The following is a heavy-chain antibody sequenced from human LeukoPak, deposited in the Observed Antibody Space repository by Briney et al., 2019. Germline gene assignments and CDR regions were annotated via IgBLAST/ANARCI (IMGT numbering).Heavy chain of an antibody. V-gene: IGHV3-11*01. Sequence: PGGSLRLSCAASGFTFSDYYMSWIRQAPGKGLEWVSYISSSGSTIYYADSVKGRFTISRDNAKNSLYLQMNSLRAEDTAVYYCARDRARWAPKYQPGDYWGQGTLVTVSS. J-gene: IGHJ4*02. CDR1: GFTFSDYY. CDR2: ISSSGSTI. D-gene: IGHD2-2*01. CDR3: ARDRARWAPKYQPGDY.